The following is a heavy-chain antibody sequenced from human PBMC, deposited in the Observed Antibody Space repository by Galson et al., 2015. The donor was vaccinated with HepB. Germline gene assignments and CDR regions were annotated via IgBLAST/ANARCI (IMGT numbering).Heavy chain of an antibody. J-gene: IGHJ6*02. V-gene: IGHV3-15*01. CDR1: GFTFSNAW. CDR3: TTGIIVVVVAATRGGMDV. D-gene: IGHD2-15*01. CDR2: IKSKTDGGTT. Sequence: SLRLSCAASGFTFSNAWMSWVRQAPGKGLEWVGRIKSKTDGGTTDYAAPVKGRFTISRDDSKNTLYLQMNSLKTEDTAVYYCTTGIIVVVVAATRGGMDVWGQGTTVTVSS.